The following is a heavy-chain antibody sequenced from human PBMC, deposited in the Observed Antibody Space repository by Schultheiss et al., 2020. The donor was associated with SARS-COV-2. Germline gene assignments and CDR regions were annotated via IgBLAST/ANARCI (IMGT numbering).Heavy chain of an antibody. V-gene: IGHV3-48*01. D-gene: IGHD3-22*01. Sequence: GGSLRLSCAASGFTFSSYSMNWVRQAPGKGLEWVSYISSSGSTIYYADSVKGRFTISRDNSKNTLYLQMNSLRAEDTAVYYCAKGDTTGYSYQYFDYWGQGTLVTVSS. J-gene: IGHJ4*02. CDR2: ISSSGSTI. CDR3: AKGDTTGYSYQYFDY. CDR1: GFTFSSYS.